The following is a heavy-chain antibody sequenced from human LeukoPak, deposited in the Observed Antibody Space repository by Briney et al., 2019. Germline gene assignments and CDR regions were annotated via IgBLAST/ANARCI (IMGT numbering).Heavy chain of an antibody. J-gene: IGHJ5*02. CDR1: GGTFSSYA. D-gene: IGHD3-10*02. V-gene: IGHV1-69*05. CDR3: AGELGSISWFDP. Sequence: SVKVSCKASGGTFSSYAISWVRQAPGQGLEWMGGIIPIFGTANYAQKFQGRVTITTDESTSTAYMELSSLRSEDTAVYYCAGELGSISWFDPWGQGTLVTVSS. CDR2: IIPIFGTA.